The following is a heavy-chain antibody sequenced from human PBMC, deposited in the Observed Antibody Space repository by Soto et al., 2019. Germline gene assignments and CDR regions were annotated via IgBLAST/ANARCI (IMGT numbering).Heavy chain of an antibody. Sequence: GESLKISCKGSGYSFTSYWISWVRQMPGKGLEWMGRIDPSDSYTNYSPSFQGHVTMSADKSISTVYLQWSSLKASDTAMYYCARHLPYDFWSGYYTVYYYYYGMDVWGQGTTVTVSS. CDR1: GYSFTSYW. CDR3: ARHLPYDFWSGYYTVYYYYYGMDV. D-gene: IGHD3-3*01. CDR2: IDPSDSYT. J-gene: IGHJ6*02. V-gene: IGHV5-10-1*01.